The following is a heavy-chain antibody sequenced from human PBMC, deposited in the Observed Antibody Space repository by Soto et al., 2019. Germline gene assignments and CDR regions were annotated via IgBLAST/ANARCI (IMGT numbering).Heavy chain of an antibody. D-gene: IGHD6-19*01. CDR2: ISPNNDNT. V-gene: IGHV1-18*01. CDR3: AREPYSTGWFDY. J-gene: IGHJ4*02. CDR1: GYSFTGYG. Sequence: QVQLVQSGAEVKKPGASVKVSCKASGYSFTGYGINWVRQAPGQGPEWMGWISPNNDNTNYAQKIQGRVTMTPDTSTSTAYMELRGLRSDDTAVYYCAREPYSTGWFDYWGQGTLVTVSS.